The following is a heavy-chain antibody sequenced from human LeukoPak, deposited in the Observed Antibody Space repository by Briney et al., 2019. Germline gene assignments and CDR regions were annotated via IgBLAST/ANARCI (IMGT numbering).Heavy chain of an antibody. D-gene: IGHD4-17*01. CDR2: VSGSGHST. J-gene: IGHJ5*02. V-gene: IGHV3-23*01. Sequence: PGGSLRLSCAASGFTFTSSAMSWVRQAPGRGLEWVSAVSGSGHSTDYADSVKGRFTVSRDNSKNTLYLQMNSLRAEDTAVYYCAKFNFMDHENGDWFDPWGQGTLVTVSS. CDR1: GFTFTSSA. CDR3: AKFNFMDHENGDWFDP.